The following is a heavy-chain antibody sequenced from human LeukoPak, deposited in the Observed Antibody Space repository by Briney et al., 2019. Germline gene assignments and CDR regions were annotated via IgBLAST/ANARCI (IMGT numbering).Heavy chain of an antibody. Sequence: SQTLSLTCVISGDSFSSNSVAWNWIRQSPSRGLEWLGRTYYRSKWYNDYATSVKSRITINPDTSKNQFSLQLNSVTPEDTAIYYCVRAHNWNFGYWGQGTLVTVSS. CDR1: GDSFSSNSVA. CDR2: TYYRSKWYN. D-gene: IGHD1-7*01. CDR3: VRAHNWNFGY. V-gene: IGHV6-1*01. J-gene: IGHJ4*02.